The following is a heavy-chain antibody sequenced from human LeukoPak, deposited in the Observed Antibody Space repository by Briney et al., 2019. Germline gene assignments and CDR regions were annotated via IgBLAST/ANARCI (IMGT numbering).Heavy chain of an antibody. Sequence: GASVKVSCKASGYTFSSYAFSWVRQAPGQGLEWMGWISPYNGNTNYAPKFQGRVTMTTDTSTSTVYMELRSLRSDDTALYYCARDQYLGAGEYKRFDYWGQGTLVAVSS. CDR1: GYTFSSYA. V-gene: IGHV1-18*01. CDR3: ARDQYLGAGEYKRFDY. D-gene: IGHD3-16*01. J-gene: IGHJ4*02. CDR2: ISPYNGNT.